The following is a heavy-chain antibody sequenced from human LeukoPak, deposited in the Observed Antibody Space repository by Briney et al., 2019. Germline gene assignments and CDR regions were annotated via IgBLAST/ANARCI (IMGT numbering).Heavy chain of an antibody. CDR2: ISSSSSYI. Sequence: GGSLRLSCAASGFTFSSYSMNWARQAPGKGLEWVSSISSSSSYIYYADTVKGRFTISRDNAKNSLYLQMNSLRAEDTAVYYCARDISSSYYYYMDVWGKGTTVTVSS. V-gene: IGHV3-21*01. J-gene: IGHJ6*03. CDR1: GFTFSSYS. CDR3: ARDISSSYYYYMDV. D-gene: IGHD6-6*01.